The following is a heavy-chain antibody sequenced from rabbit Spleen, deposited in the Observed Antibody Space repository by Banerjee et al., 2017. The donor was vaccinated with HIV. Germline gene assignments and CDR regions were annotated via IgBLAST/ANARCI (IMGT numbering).Heavy chain of an antibody. CDR3: ARDSTASYAWNL. V-gene: IGHV1S45*01. Sequence: QEQLVESGGGLVQPEGSLTLTCTASGFSFSSSYYMCWVRQAPGKGLEWIACVGGGSSGSTYYASWAKGRFTVSKTSSTTVTLQVTSLTAADTATYFCARDSTASYAWNLWGPGTLVTVS. D-gene: IGHD6-1*01. CDR1: GFSFSSSYY. CDR2: VGGGSSGST. J-gene: IGHJ4*01.